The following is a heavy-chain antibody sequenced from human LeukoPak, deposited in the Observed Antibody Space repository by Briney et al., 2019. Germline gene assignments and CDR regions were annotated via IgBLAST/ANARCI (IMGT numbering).Heavy chain of an antibody. CDR2: IYSGGST. Sequence: PGGSLRLSCAASGFTVSSNYMSWVRQAPGKGLEWVSVIYSGGSTYYADSVKGRFTISRDNSKNTLYLQMNSLRAEDTAVYYCARGFLSGYSGYYFDYWGQGTLVTVSS. J-gene: IGHJ4*02. D-gene: IGHD5-12*01. V-gene: IGHV3-66*01. CDR1: GFTVSSNY. CDR3: ARGFLSGYSGYYFDY.